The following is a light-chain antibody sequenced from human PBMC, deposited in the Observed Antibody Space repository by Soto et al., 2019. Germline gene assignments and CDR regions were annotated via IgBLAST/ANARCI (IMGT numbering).Light chain of an antibody. V-gene: IGKV3-20*01. CDR2: GAY. CDR1: QSVSNTY. CDR3: QQYGTSPPVYA. Sequence: EIVLTQSPGTLSLSPGERATLSCRTSQSVSNTYLAWSQQKPGQAPSLLIYGAYSRATDFPDRFSGSGSGTDFTLTISRLEPEDFAVYYCQQYGTSPPVYAFGQGTKLEIK. J-gene: IGKJ2*01.